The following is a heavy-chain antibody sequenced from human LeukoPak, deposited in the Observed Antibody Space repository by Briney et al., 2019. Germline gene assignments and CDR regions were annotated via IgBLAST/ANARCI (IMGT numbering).Heavy chain of an antibody. D-gene: IGHD5-18*01. CDR3: ARVVETSRLGDDY. CDR1: GFIFSRYW. J-gene: IGHJ4*02. V-gene: IGHV3-74*01. Sequence: PGGSLRLSCAASGFIFSRYWMYWVRQEPGKGLEWVSGINSDGSITIYADSVKGRFTTSRDNRKNTLYVHMNSLRDEDTAVYYCARVVETSRLGDDYWDQGTLVTVSS. CDR2: INSDGSIT.